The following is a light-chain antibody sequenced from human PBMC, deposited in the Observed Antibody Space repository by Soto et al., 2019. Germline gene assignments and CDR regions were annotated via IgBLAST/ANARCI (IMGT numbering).Light chain of an antibody. CDR2: GAS. Sequence: EIVLTQSPGTLSLSPGERATLSCRASHSVSSSYLAWYQQKPGQAPRLLMYGASSRATGIPDRFSGSGSGTDFTLTISRLEPEDVAVYYCQQYSSSTGTFGQGTKVDIK. J-gene: IGKJ1*01. CDR3: QQYSSSTGT. V-gene: IGKV3-20*01. CDR1: HSVSSSY.